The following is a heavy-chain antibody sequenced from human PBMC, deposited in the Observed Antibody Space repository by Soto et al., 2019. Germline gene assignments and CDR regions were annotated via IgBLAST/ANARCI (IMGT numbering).Heavy chain of an antibody. CDR1: GFTFSNYN. V-gene: IGHV3-21*01. Sequence: EVQLWESGGGLVKPGGSLRLSCAVSGFTFSNYNMNWVRQAPGKGLEWVSSISSSSSYIYYADSVKGRFTISRDNAKNSLYLQMNSLRAEDTAVYYCARDPLELELDYWGQGTLVTVSS. CDR2: ISSSSSYI. J-gene: IGHJ4*02. D-gene: IGHD1-7*01. CDR3: ARDPLELELDY.